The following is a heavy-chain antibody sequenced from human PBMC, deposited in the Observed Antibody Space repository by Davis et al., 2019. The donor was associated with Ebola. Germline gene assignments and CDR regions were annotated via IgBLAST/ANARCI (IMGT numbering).Heavy chain of an antibody. J-gene: IGHJ4*02. Sequence: ASVKVSCKASGCTFTGYYMHWVRQAPGQGLEWMGWINPNSGGINYAQKFQGRVTMTSNTSISTAYMELSSLRSDDTAVYYCARHRGVRGVIIVYYFDYWGQGTLVTVSS. V-gene: IGHV1-2*02. CDR3: ARHRGVRGVIIVYYFDY. CDR2: INPNSGGI. CDR1: GCTFTGYY. D-gene: IGHD3-10*01.